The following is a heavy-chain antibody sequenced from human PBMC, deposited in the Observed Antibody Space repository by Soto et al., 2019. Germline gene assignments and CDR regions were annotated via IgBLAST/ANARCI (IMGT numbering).Heavy chain of an antibody. V-gene: IGHV1-18*01. D-gene: IGHD3-10*01. CDR3: AREGYSGSGRADY. CDR1: GYTFPRYG. J-gene: IGHJ4*01. Sequence: QVQLVQSGADVKKPGASVTVSCKASGYTFPRYGISWVRQAPGQGLEWRVWISAYNGSTNSARNLQVRVAMTTDTATDTAYMELSSLRSDDTAVYYCAREGYSGSGRADYWGHGTLVTVSS. CDR2: ISAYNGST.